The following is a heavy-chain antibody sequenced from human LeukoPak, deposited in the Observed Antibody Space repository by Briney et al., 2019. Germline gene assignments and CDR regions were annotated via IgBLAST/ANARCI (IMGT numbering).Heavy chain of an antibody. D-gene: IGHD3-10*01. CDR1: GFTFSDYY. Sequence: PGGSLRLSCAASGFTFSDYYMSWVRQAPGKGLEWLSYISSGRSYTNYADSVKGRFTISRDNAKNSLYLLMNSLRAEDTAVYYCASTTSRITLAYWGQGTLVTVSS. CDR2: ISSGRSYT. V-gene: IGHV3-11*03. CDR3: ASTTSRITLAY. J-gene: IGHJ4*02.